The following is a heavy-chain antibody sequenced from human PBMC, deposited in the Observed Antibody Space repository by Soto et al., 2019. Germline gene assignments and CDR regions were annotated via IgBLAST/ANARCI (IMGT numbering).Heavy chain of an antibody. CDR2: VYYTGST. J-gene: IGHJ4*02. Sequence: SETLSLTCTVSGGSINGFYWSWIRQPPGKGLEWIGYVYYTGSTTYNPSLESRVTMSVDTSKNQFSLKLSSVTAADTAVYYCARHVSGRKGNYPDYWGQGTLVTVS. CDR3: ARHVSGRKGNYPDY. CDR1: GGSINGFY. D-gene: IGHD2-8*01. V-gene: IGHV4-59*08.